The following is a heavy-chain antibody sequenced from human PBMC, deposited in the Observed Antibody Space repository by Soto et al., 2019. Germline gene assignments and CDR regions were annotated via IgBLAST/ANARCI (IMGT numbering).Heavy chain of an antibody. CDR2: IIPIFGTA. CDR1: GGTFSSYA. V-gene: IGHV1-69*06. D-gene: IGHD3-10*01. Sequence: QVQLVQSGAEVKKPASSVKVSCKASGGTFSSYAISWVRQAPGQGLEWMGGIIPIFGTANYAQKFQGRVTITTDKATSTAYMELSSLRSEDTAVYYCARGELELSRTADLVYWGQGTLVTVSS. CDR3: ARGELELSRTADLVY. J-gene: IGHJ4*01.